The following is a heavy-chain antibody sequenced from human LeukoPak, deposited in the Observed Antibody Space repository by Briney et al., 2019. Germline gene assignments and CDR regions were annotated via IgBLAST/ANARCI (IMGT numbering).Heavy chain of an antibody. CDR3: ARDDYADRNRFDY. D-gene: IGHD4/OR15-4a*01. CDR2: INAGNGNT. V-gene: IGHV1-3*03. Sequence: EASVKVSCKASGYTFTSYTMHWVRQAPGQRLEWMGWINAGNGNTKYSQEFQDRVTITRDTSANTAYMELSSLTSEDMAVYYCARDDYADRNRFDYWGQGTLDTVSS. J-gene: IGHJ4*02. CDR1: GYTFTSYT.